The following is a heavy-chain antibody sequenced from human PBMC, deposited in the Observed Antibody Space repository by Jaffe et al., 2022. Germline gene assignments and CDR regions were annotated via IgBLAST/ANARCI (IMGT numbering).Heavy chain of an antibody. CDR3: AKESASSWVDY. Sequence: QVQLVESGGGVVQPGGSLRLSCAASGFTFSSYGMHWVRQAPGKGLEWVAFIRYDGSNKYYADSVKGRFTISRDNSKNTLYLQMNSLRAEDTAVYYCAKESASSWVDYWGQGTLVTVSS. CDR2: IRYDGSNK. CDR1: GFTFSSYG. D-gene: IGHD2-2*01. V-gene: IGHV3-30*02. J-gene: IGHJ4*02.